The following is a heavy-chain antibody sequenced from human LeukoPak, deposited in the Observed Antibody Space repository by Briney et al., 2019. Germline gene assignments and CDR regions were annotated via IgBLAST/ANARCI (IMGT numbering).Heavy chain of an antibody. J-gene: IGHJ4*02. CDR2: INEDGSTT. Sequence: GGSLRLSCAASGFTFSSNWMHWVRQAPGKGLVWVSRINEDGSTTNYADSVKGRSTIFRDNAKNTLYLQMNSLRAEDPAVCYCVRDLGGRSGHWGQGTLVTVSS. CDR1: GFTFSSNW. V-gene: IGHV3-74*01. D-gene: IGHD1-26*01. CDR3: VRDLGGRSGH.